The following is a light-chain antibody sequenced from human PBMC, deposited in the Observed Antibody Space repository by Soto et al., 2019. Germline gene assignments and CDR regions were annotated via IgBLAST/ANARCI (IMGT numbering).Light chain of an antibody. CDR1: QTLRNN. V-gene: IGKV3-15*01. J-gene: IGKJ3*01. Sequence: IVLTQSPGTLSVSPGERVILSCRASQTLRNNLAWYQQKPGQAPRLRLYGGFTRATGLPARFSGSGSGTESTLTINSLQSEDFAVYYGQQHNGSPLTFSPGTNLDLK. CDR2: GGF. CDR3: QQHNGSPLT.